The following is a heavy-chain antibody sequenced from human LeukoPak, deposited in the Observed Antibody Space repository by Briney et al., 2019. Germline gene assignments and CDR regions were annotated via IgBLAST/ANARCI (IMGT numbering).Heavy chain of an antibody. J-gene: IGHJ5*01. Sequence: PGRSLRLSCATSGFTFSHYGMHWVRQAPGKGLEWVAVIWSDATNMYYGDSVKGRFTISRDNSRKTLYLQMNSLRVEGTAVYYCAKDAQRGFDYSNSLESWGQGTLVTVSS. V-gene: IGHV3-33*03. CDR2: IWSDATNM. D-gene: IGHD4-11*01. CDR1: GFTFSHYG. CDR3: AKDAQRGFDYSNSLES.